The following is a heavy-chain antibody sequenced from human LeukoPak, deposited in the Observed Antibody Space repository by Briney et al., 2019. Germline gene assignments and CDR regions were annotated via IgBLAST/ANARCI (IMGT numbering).Heavy chain of an antibody. J-gene: IGHJ5*02. CDR1: GYTFTSYD. CDR3: ARVGGDYDNWFDP. D-gene: IGHD4-17*01. Sequence: GASVKVSCKASGYTFTSYDINWVRQATGQGLEWMGWINPNSGGTNYAQKFQGRVTMTRDTSISTAYMELSRLRSDDTAVYYCARVGGDYDNWFDPWGQGTLVTVSS. V-gene: IGHV1-2*02. CDR2: INPNSGGT.